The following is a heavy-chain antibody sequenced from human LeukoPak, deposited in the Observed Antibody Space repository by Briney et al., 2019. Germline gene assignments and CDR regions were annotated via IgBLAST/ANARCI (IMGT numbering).Heavy chain of an antibody. CDR2: ISAYNGNT. CDR3: ARDTDTIITMPVGY. CDR1: GYTFTSYG. J-gene: IGHJ4*02. Sequence: ASVKVSCKASGYTFTSYGISWVRQAPGQGLERMGWISAYNGNTNYAQKLQGRVTMTTDTSTSTAYMELRSLRSDDTAVYYCARDTDTIITMPVGYWGQGTLVTVSS. V-gene: IGHV1-18*01. D-gene: IGHD3-10*01.